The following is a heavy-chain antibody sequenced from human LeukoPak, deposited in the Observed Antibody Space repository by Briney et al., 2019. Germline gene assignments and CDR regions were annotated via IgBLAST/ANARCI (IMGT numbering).Heavy chain of an antibody. CDR1: GFTFSSYA. D-gene: IGHD3-3*01. CDR2: IGGSGDST. V-gene: IGHV3-23*01. J-gene: IGHJ6*02. CDR3: AKSVWRGQGYYYYGMDV. Sequence: GGSLRLSCAASGFTFSSYAMSWVRQAPGKGLEWVSAIGGSGDSTYNADSVKGRFTISRDNSKNTMYLQMNSLRAEDTAVYYCAKSVWRGQGYYYYGMDVWGQGTTVTVSS.